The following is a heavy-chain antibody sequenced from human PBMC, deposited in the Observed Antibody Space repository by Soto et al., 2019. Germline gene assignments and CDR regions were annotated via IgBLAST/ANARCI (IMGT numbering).Heavy chain of an antibody. V-gene: IGHV1-69*01. CDR2: IIPIFGTA. D-gene: IGHD6-6*01. CDR1: GGTFSSYA. Sequence: QVQLVQSGAEVKKPGSSVKVSCKASGGTFSSYAISWVRQAPGQGLEWMGGIIPIFGTANYAQKFQGRVTINADESTITAYMELSSLRPEDTAVYYCAGSSIAARPTSNWFDPWGQGTLVTVSS. CDR3: AGSSIAARPTSNWFDP. J-gene: IGHJ5*02.